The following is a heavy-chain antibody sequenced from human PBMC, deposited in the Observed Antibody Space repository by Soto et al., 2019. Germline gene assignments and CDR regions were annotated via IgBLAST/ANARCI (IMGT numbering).Heavy chain of an antibody. CDR2: IKDGGRT. CDR1: GGSLSGYY. CDR3: ARGQEGVVATH. D-gene: IGHD5-12*01. J-gene: IGHJ4*02. Sequence: QVQLQQWGAGLLKPSETLSLNCAVNGGSLSGYYWSWIRQPPGKGLEWIGEIKDGGRTNYSPSLKSRATISSDTSNNPLSLRLYSVTAADTGVYYCARGQEGVVATHWDQGTLVTVSS. V-gene: IGHV4-34*01.